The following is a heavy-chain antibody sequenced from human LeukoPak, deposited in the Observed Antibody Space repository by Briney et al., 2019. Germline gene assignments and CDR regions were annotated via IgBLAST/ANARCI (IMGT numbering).Heavy chain of an antibody. CDR3: ARGAVAGKMSWFDP. V-gene: IGHV4-59*01. J-gene: IGHJ5*02. D-gene: IGHD6-19*01. CDR1: GGSISTYY. Sequence: PSETLSLTCTVSGGSISTYYWSWIRQPPGKGLEWIGYIYNSGSTNYNPSLKSRVTISVDTSKNQFSLKLSSVTAADTAVYYCARGAVAGKMSWFDPWGQGTLVTVSS. CDR2: IYNSGST.